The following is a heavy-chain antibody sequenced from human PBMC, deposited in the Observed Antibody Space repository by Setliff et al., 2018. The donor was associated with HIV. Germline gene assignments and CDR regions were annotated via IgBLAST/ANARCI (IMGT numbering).Heavy chain of an antibody. CDR2: IYYSGST. CDR1: GDSISSSSYY. CDR3: ASLPPLYDSSGYYFDY. J-gene: IGHJ4*02. Sequence: LSLTCSVSGDSISSSSYYWGWIRQPPGKGLEWIGSIYYSGSTYYNPSLNSRVTISVDASKNQFSLKLSSVTAADTAVYYCASLPPLYDSSGYYFDYWGQGTLVTVSS. V-gene: IGHV4-39*01. D-gene: IGHD3-22*01.